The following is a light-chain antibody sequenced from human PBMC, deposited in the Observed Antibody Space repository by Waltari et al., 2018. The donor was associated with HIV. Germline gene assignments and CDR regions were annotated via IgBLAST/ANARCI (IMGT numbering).Light chain of an antibody. CDR2: DVS. J-gene: IGLJ3*02. CDR3: SSYASGSSIWV. Sequence: QSALTQPASVSGSPGQSITISCTVTSGDIGGYNYVSWYQQHPDKAPKVLIYDVSSRPSGVSTRFYGPKSGNTASLTISGLQAEDEAEYYCSSYASGSSIWVFGGGTKLTVL. V-gene: IGLV2-14*03. CDR1: SGDIGGYNY.